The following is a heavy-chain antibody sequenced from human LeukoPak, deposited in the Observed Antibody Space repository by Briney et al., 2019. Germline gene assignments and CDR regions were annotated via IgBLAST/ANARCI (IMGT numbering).Heavy chain of an antibody. CDR3: AKPATFYYYMDV. J-gene: IGHJ6*03. CDR2: IYTDESTT. Sequence: GGSLRLSCAASGFTFSNYWVHWVRQAPGKGLMWVSRIYTDESTTSYADSVKGRFTISRDNAEDTVYLQMNSLRAEDTAVYYCAKPATFYYYMDVWGKGTTVTVSS. V-gene: IGHV3-74*01. D-gene: IGHD2-2*01. CDR1: GFTFSNYW.